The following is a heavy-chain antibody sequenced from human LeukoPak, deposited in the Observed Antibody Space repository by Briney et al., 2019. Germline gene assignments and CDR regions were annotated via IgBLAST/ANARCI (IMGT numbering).Heavy chain of an antibody. J-gene: IGHJ5*02. CDR1: GLTFSNAW. D-gene: IGHD2-15*01. CDR2: IKSKTHVRTT. CDR3: TTRYCSGGSCSDP. Sequence: GGSLRLSCAASGLTFSNAWTSWVRHTPGKPLEWVGRIKSKTHVRTTDYAAPVKGRFTISRDDSKNTLYLQMNSLKTEDTAVYYCTTRYCSGGSCSDPWGQGTLVTVSS. V-gene: IGHV3-15*01.